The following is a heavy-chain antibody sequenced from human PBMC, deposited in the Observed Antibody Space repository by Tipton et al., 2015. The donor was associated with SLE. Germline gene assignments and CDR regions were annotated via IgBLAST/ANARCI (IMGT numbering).Heavy chain of an antibody. V-gene: IGHV3-23*01. CDR1: GFTFTTYD. D-gene: IGHD5-12*01. CDR2: ISSTGGST. Sequence: SLRLSCAASGFTFTTYDMSWVRQAPGIGLEWVSGISSTGGSTFYADSVKGRFTISKDNSKNTLYLQMNSLRAQDTAIYYCAKKLTASGYDWWGQGTLVTVSS. J-gene: IGHJ4*02. CDR3: AKKLTASGYDW.